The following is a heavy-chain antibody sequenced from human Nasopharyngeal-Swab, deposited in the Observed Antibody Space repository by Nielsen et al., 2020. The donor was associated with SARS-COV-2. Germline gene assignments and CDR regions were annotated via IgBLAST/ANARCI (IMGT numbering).Heavy chain of an antibody. CDR2: ISVDGRST. CDR1: GFTFSSYA. D-gene: IGHD4-17*01. V-gene: IGHV3-23*01. Sequence: GESLKISCAASGFTFSSYAMSWVRQAPGKGLEWVSHISVDGRSTYHADSVKGRFSISRDSSKNTLYLQMDSLRGEDTAVYYCARDAPAHYGAFYWGRGTLVTVSS. J-gene: IGHJ4*02. CDR3: ARDAPAHYGAFY.